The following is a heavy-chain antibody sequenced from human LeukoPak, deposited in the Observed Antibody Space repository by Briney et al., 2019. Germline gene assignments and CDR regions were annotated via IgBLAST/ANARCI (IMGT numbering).Heavy chain of an antibody. CDR1: GGSISSYY. CDR3: ASLSTHYGMDV. CDR2: IYTSGST. Sequence: SETLSLTCTVSGGSISSYYWSWIRQPAGKGLEWIGRIYTSGSTNYNPSLKSRVTISVDTSKNQFSLKLSSVTAADTAVYYCASLSTHYGMDVWGQGTTVTVSS. D-gene: IGHD3-16*02. J-gene: IGHJ6*02. V-gene: IGHV4-4*07.